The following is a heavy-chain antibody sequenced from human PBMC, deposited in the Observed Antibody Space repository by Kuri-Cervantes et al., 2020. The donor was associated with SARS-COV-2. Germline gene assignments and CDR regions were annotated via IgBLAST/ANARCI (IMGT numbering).Heavy chain of an antibody. J-gene: IGHJ4*02. CDR3: ARDLNGQLWSTGLGY. CDR1: GASISSSNYY. CDR2: IYDSGTT. Sequence: SETLSLTCTVSGASISSSNYYWSWIRQSPGKGLEWIGYIYDSGTTNYNPSLKSRVTVSVDKSKNHFSLRLSSVTAADTAVYYCARDLNGQLWSTGLGYWGQGTLVTVSS. D-gene: IGHD5-18*01. V-gene: IGHV4-61*03.